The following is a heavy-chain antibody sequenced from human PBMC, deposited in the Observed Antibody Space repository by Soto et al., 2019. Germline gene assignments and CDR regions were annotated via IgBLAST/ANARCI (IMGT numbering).Heavy chain of an antibody. D-gene: IGHD3-22*01. J-gene: IGHJ6*02. CDR2: ISGSGGST. CDR3: AKRMSDSSGYLFPYGMDV. Sequence: EVQLLESGGGLVQPGGSLRLSCAASGFTFSSYAMSWVRQAPGKGLEWVSAISGSGGSTYYADSVKGRFTISRDNSKNTLYLQMNCLRAEDTAVYYCAKRMSDSSGYLFPYGMDVWGQGTTVSVSS. V-gene: IGHV3-23*01. CDR1: GFTFSSYA.